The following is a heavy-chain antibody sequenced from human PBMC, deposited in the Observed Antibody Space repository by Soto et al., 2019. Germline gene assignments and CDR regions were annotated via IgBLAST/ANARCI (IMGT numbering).Heavy chain of an antibody. CDR2: ISSSSSHI. Sequence: LRLSCAASGFTLTTYSMSWVRQASGKGLEWVASISSSSSHIYYADSVKGRFTISRDNARNSLYLQMNSLRAEDTAVYYCVRERGLSSYYGMDVWGQGTTVTVSS. J-gene: IGHJ6*02. D-gene: IGHD3-10*01. CDR1: GFTLTTYS. CDR3: VRERGLSSYYGMDV. V-gene: IGHV3-21*01.